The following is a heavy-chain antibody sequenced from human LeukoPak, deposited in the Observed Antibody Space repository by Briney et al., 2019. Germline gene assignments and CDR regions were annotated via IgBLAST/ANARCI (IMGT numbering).Heavy chain of an antibody. Sequence: GGSLRLSCAASGFTFSSYAVSWVRQAPGKGLEWVSAISGSGGSTYYADSVKGRFTISRDNSKNTLYLQMNSLRAEDTAVYYCTEGIAAAVLQHWGQGTLVTVSS. J-gene: IGHJ1*01. CDR2: ISGSGGST. CDR1: GFTFSSYA. CDR3: TEGIAAAVLQH. V-gene: IGHV3-23*01. D-gene: IGHD6-13*01.